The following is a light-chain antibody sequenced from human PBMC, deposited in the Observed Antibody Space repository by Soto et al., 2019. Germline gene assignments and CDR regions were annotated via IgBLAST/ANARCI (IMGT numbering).Light chain of an antibody. Sequence: EIGMTQSPATVSVSPGERATLSCRASQSVSSNLAWYQQKPGQAPRLLIYGASTRATGIPARFSGSGSGTEFTLTISSLQSEDFAVYYCQQYNNWLRTFGQGTKVDIK. V-gene: IGKV3D-15*01. CDR3: QQYNNWLRT. J-gene: IGKJ1*01. CDR2: GAS. CDR1: QSVSSN.